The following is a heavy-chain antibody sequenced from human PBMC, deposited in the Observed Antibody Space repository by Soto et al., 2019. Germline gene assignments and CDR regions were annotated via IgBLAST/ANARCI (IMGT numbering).Heavy chain of an antibody. CDR2: IYYSGST. Sequence: QLQESGPGLVKPSQTLSLTCIVSGGSFSSSAYYWGWIRQPPGERREWIASIYYSGSTYYNPSLKSRVTMTVDTSTKQFSLKVSSVTAADTAVYFCARHQVLWAGDTAVDIWGQGTMVTVSS. J-gene: IGHJ3*02. D-gene: IGHD3-10*01. V-gene: IGHV4-39*01. CDR1: GGSFSSSAYY. CDR3: ARHQVLWAGDTAVDI.